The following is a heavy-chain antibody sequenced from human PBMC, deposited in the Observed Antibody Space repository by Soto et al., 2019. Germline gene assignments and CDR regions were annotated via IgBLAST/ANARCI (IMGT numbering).Heavy chain of an antibody. D-gene: IGHD2-2*01. CDR3: AAEHRPGYCRSTSCPLDYGMDV. J-gene: IGHJ6*02. CDR1: GFTFTSSA. Sequence: ASVKVSCKASGFTFTSSAVQWVRQARGQRLEWIGWIVVGSGNTNYAQKFQERVTITRDMSTSTAYMELSSLRSEDTAVYYCAAEHRPGYCRSTSCPLDYGMDVWGQGTTVTVSS. CDR2: IVVGSGNT. V-gene: IGHV1-58*01.